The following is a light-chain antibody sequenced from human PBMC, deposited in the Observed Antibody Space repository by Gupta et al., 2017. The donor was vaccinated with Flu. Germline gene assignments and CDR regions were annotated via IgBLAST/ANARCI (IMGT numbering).Light chain of an antibody. V-gene: IGKV2-28*01. CDR3: MQALQTPLT. J-gene: IGKJ4*01. Sequence: SQSLLHSNGYNYLDWYLQKPGQSPQLLIYLGSNRASGVPDRFSGSGSGTDFTLKITRVEAEDVGVYYCMQALQTPLTFGGGTKVEIK. CDR2: LGS. CDR1: QSLLHSNGYNY.